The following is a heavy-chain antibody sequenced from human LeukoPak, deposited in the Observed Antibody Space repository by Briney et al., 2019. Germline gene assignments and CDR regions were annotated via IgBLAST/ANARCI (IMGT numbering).Heavy chain of an antibody. Sequence: ASVKVSCKASGYTFTSYGISWVRQAPGQGLEWMGWINPNSGGTNYAQKFQGRVTMTRDTSISTAYMELSRLRSDDTAVYYCARGLGLWFGDPLDGYWGQGTLVTVSS. D-gene: IGHD3-10*01. CDR1: GYTFTSYG. V-gene: IGHV1-2*02. J-gene: IGHJ4*02. CDR2: INPNSGGT. CDR3: ARGLGLWFGDPLDGY.